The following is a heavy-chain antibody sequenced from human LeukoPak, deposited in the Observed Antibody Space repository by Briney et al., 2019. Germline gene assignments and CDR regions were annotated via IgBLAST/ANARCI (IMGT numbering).Heavy chain of an antibody. CDR1: GGSISSHY. CDR2: IYYSGST. J-gene: IGHJ4*02. Sequence: SETLSLTCTVSGGSISSHYWSWIWQPPGKGLEWIGYIYYSGSTNYNPSLKSRVTISVDTSKNQFSLKLSSVTAADTAVYYCARGTGTFDDWGQGTLVTVSS. V-gene: IGHV4-59*11. CDR3: ARGTGTFDD. D-gene: IGHD1-7*01.